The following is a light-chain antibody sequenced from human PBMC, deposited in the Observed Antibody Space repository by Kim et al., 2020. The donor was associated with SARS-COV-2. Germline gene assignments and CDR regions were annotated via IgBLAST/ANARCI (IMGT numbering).Light chain of an antibody. J-gene: IGKJ1*01. Sequence: SPGERATLSCRASQSLFSDYFAWYQQKPGQAPRLLVYGSSSRATGIPDMFTGSVSGTDFTLTISRLEPEDFAVYYCQQYVTSPLTFGQGTKVDIK. V-gene: IGKV3-20*01. CDR3: QQYVTSPLT. CDR1: QSLFSDY. CDR2: GSS.